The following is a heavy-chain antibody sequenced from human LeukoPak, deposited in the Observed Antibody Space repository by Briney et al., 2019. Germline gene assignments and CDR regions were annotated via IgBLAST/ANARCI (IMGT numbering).Heavy chain of an antibody. D-gene: IGHD3-10*01. CDR2: IKSKTGGGTT. CDR1: GFTFSNAW. J-gene: IGHJ4*02. V-gene: IGHV3-15*01. Sequence: GGSLRLSCAASGFTFSNAWTSWVRQAPGKGLEWVGRIKSKTGGGTTDYAAPVKGRFTISRDDSKNTLYLQMNSLKTEDTAVYYCTTYRKSSGSYSPCDYWGQGTLVTVSS. CDR3: TTYRKSSGSYSPCDY.